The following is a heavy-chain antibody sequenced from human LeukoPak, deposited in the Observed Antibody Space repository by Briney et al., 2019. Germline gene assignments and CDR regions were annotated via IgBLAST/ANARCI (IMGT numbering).Heavy chain of an antibody. CDR1: GLTVSTTY. Sequence: GGSLRLSCAASGLTVSTTYMTWVRQAPGKGLEWVSSISSSSSYIYYADSVKGRFTISRDNAKNSLYLQMNSLRAEDTAVYYCARAKAMGATPGKYYFNYWGQGTLVTVSS. V-gene: IGHV3-21*01. CDR2: ISSSSSYI. CDR3: ARAKAMGATPGKYYFNY. D-gene: IGHD1-26*01. J-gene: IGHJ4*02.